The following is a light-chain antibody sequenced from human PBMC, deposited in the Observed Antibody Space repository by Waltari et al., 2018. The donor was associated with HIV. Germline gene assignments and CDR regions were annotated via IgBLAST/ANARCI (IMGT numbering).Light chain of an antibody. Sequence: ISLTQSPSVSASIGDRVTIHCQASQDVSTFVAWYQQKPGTAPKLLIYGASILQGGVPSRFSGSGSGTDFTRTIGCLQSDDLATYFCQQYFLFPLTFGQGTEVQ. CDR1: QDVSTF. J-gene: IGKJ2*01. V-gene: IGKV1D-8*01. CDR3: QQYFLFPLT. CDR2: GAS.